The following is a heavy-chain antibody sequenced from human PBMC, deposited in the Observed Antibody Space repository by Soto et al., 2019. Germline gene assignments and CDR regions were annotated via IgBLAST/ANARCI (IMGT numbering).Heavy chain of an antibody. CDR2: IIPIFGTA. J-gene: IGHJ6*02. CDR1: GGTFSSYD. Sequence: QVQLVQSGAEVKKPGSSVKVSCKAPGGTFSSYDISWVRQAPGQGLEWMGGIIPIFGTANSAQKFKGRVTITADESKSTGYMELSILRSEDTAVYYCARSQVGSSSLDIYYYYYYGMDVWGQGTTVTVSS. CDR3: ARSQVGSSSLDIYYYYYYGMDV. D-gene: IGHD2-15*01. V-gene: IGHV1-69*01.